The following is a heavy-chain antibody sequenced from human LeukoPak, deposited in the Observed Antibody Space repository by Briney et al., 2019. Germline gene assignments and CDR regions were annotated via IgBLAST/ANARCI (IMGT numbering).Heavy chain of an antibody. CDR3: AKGDWSYDAFDI. D-gene: IGHD3-10*01. J-gene: IGHJ3*02. V-gene: IGHV3-21*01. Sequence: GGSPRLSCAASGFTFSSYSMNWVRQAPGKGLEWVSSISSSSGYIYYADSVKGRFTISRDNSKNTLYLQMNSLRAEDTAVYYCAKGDWSYDAFDIWGQGTMVTVSS. CDR1: GFTFSSYS. CDR2: ISSSSGYI.